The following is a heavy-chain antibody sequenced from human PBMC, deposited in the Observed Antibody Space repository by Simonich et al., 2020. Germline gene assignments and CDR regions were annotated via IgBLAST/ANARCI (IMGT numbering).Heavy chain of an antibody. CDR3: AKDKGAAASDYFDY. Sequence: GGGVVQPGRSLRLSCAASGFTFSSYGMHWVRQAPGNGLEWVAVIWYEGSNKYYADSVKGRFTISRDNSKNTLYLQMNSLRAEDTAMYYCAKDKGAAASDYFDYWGQGTLVTVSS. J-gene: IGHJ4*02. CDR1: GFTFSSYG. D-gene: IGHD6-13*01. CDR2: IWYEGSNK. V-gene: IGHV3-30*18.